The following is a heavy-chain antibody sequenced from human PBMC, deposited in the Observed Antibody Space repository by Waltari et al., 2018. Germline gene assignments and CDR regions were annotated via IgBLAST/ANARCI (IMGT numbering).Heavy chain of an antibody. D-gene: IGHD1-1*01. J-gene: IGHJ5*02. CDR3: ARQPIEGNLPDWFDP. Sequence: QVQLQQSGPGLVKPSETLSLTCTVSGYSISNVYYWGWIRQPPGKGLEWIGSIHHSGSAYYNPSLNSRVTISLETSKTQFSLKLTSVAATDTTIYYCARQPIEGNLPDWFDPWGQGTLVTVSS. V-gene: IGHV4-38-2*02. CDR2: IHHSGSA. CDR1: GYSISNVYY.